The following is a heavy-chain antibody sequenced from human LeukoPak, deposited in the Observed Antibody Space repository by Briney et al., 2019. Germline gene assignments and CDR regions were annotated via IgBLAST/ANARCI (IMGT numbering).Heavy chain of an antibody. CDR2: ITSGSSYI. D-gene: IGHD2-8*02. J-gene: IGHJ4*02. V-gene: IGHV3-21*01. CDR1: GFTFSTSN. Sequence: GESLRLSCAASGFTFSTSNMNWVRQAPGKGLEWVSSITSGSSYIYYADSVKGRFTTSRDNAKKSLYLQMNSLRAEDTAVYFCARDTGALDSWGQGTLVTVSS. CDR3: ARDTGALDS.